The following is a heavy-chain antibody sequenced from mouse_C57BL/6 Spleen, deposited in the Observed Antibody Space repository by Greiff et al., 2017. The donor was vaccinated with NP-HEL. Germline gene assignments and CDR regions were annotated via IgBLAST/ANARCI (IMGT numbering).Heavy chain of an antibody. Sequence: QVQLQQPGAELVRPGSSVKLSCKASGYTFTSYWMDWVKQRPGQGLEWIGNIYPSDSETHYHQKFKDNAILTVDKSSSTANMQLSSLTSEDSAVYYCAREGAHYFDYWGQGTTLTVSS. CDR2: IYPSDSET. D-gene: IGHD3-1*01. CDR1: GYTFTSYW. J-gene: IGHJ2*01. V-gene: IGHV1-61*01. CDR3: AREGAHYFDY.